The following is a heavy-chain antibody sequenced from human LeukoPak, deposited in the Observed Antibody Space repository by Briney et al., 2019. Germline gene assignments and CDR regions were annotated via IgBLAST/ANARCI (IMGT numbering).Heavy chain of an antibody. V-gene: IGHV4-59*01. D-gene: IGHD4-17*01. CDR2: IYYSGST. Sequence: KPSETLSLTCTVSGGSISSYYWSWVRQPPGKGLEWIGYIYYSGSTNYNPSLKSRVTISVDTSKNQFSLKLSSVTAADTAVYYCARSDYGDYQHFDYWGQGTLVTVSS. CDR3: ARSDYGDYQHFDY. CDR1: GGSISSYY. J-gene: IGHJ4*02.